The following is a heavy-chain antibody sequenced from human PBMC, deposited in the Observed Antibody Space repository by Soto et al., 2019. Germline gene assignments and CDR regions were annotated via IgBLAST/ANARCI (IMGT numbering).Heavy chain of an antibody. J-gene: IGHJ6*02. CDR3: AKSMIASGGVIGYYHNGMDV. D-gene: IGHD3-16*02. CDR1: GDTFSRSA. CDR2: IIPKFGTA. Sequence: QVQLVQSGAEVKEPGSSVKVSCKASGDTFSRSAITWVRQAPGQGLEWMGGIIPKFGTANYAQKLKGRVTISADEFTTTAYMELSSLRSEDTAVYYCAKSMIASGGVIGYYHNGMDVWGQGPTVTVAS. V-gene: IGHV1-69*01.